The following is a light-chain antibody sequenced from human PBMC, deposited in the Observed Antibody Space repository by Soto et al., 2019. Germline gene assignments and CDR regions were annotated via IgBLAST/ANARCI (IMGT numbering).Light chain of an antibody. Sequence: EIVLTQSPGTLSLSPGERATLSCRASQSVSSSYLAWYQQKPGQAPRLLIYGASSRATVIPDRFSGSGSGTEFTLTISRLEPEDFAVYYCQQYGSSPFTFGPGTKVDIK. J-gene: IGKJ3*01. CDR2: GAS. CDR1: QSVSSSY. CDR3: QQYGSSPFT. V-gene: IGKV3-20*01.